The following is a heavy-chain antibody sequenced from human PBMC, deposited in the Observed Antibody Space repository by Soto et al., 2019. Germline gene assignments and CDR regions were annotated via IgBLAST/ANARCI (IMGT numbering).Heavy chain of an antibody. CDR3: ARDEGSGFDY. J-gene: IGHJ4*02. Sequence: SMKVSCKTAGGTFSSYAISWVRQAPGQGLEWMGGLIPIFGTANYAQKFQGRVTITADESTSTAYMELSSRRSEATDVYYCARDEGSGFDYWGQGTLVTVSS. CDR1: GGTFSSYA. V-gene: IGHV1-69*13. CDR2: LIPIFGTA. D-gene: IGHD6-19*01.